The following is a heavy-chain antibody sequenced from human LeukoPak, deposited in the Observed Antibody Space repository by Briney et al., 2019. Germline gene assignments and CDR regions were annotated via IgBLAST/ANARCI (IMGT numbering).Heavy chain of an antibody. Sequence: GGTLSLSCAASGFTFSKYALSWVRQAPGKGLEWVSALSGSGYTTYYADSVKGRFTSSRDNSKNTLDLQMNSLRAEDTAFYYCAKEVTENNWFDPWGQGGLVSDSS. CDR2: LSGSGYTT. J-gene: IGHJ5*02. D-gene: IGHD1-14*01. CDR3: AKEVTENNWFDP. V-gene: IGHV3-23*01. CDR1: GFTFSKYA.